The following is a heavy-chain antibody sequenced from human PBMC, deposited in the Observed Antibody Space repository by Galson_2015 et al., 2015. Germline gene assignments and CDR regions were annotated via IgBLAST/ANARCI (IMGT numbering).Heavy chain of an antibody. CDR1: GFTFDDYP. CDR3: AKASGYVVNGCYLDY. V-gene: IGHV3-43*01. D-gene: IGHD3-16*01. J-gene: IGHJ4*02. Sequence: SLRLSCAASGFTFDDYPMHWVRHAPGKGLEWVSLISWDGGSTYYADSVKGRFTISRDNSKNSLYLQMNSLRTEDTALYYCAKASGYVVNGCYLDYWGQGTLVTVSS. CDR2: ISWDGGST.